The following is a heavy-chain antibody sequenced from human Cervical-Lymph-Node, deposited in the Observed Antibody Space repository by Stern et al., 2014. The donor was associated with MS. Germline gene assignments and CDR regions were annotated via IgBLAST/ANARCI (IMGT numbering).Heavy chain of an antibody. V-gene: IGHV1-18*04. D-gene: IGHD2-21*02. Sequence: QVQLVQSGAEVKKPGASVKVSCKASGYTFSNYGISWVRQAPGQGLEWMGWITPSPYIAKTHYVESLQGRVTMTIDTSTSTAYMELRSLTSDDTAVYYCARDRGDWYPVYWYFDLWGRGTLVTVSS. J-gene: IGHJ2*01. CDR3: ARDRGDWYPVYWYFDL. CDR1: GYTFSNYG. CDR2: ITPSPYIAKT.